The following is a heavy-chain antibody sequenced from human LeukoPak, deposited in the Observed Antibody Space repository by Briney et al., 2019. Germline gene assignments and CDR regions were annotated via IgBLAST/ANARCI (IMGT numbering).Heavy chain of an antibody. J-gene: IGHJ4*02. V-gene: IGHV3-74*01. CDR2: INSDGSTT. D-gene: IGHD3-10*01. CDR1: GFTLSSYW. CDR3: ARGPYSGSTTYYNDN. Sequence: QPGGSLRLSCAASGFTLSSYWMNWLRQGPGKGLVWVSRINSDGSTTSYADSVKGRFTISRDNAKNTLYLQMNSLRAEDTAVYYCARGPYSGSTTYYNDNWGQGTLVTVSS.